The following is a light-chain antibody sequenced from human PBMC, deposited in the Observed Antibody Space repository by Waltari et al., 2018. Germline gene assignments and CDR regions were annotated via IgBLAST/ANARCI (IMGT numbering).Light chain of an antibody. Sequence: SYVLTQPPSLSVPLGKTARIPSGGNNIGTKTVHWYQHKPGQAPVLLIYSDTDRPSGIPDRFTGSKSGTTATLTISTVEAGDEADYYCQVWDGSTDHYVFGSGTKVTV. CDR3: QVWDGSTDHYV. V-gene: IGLV3-21*04. CDR2: SDT. J-gene: IGLJ1*01. CDR1: NIGTKT.